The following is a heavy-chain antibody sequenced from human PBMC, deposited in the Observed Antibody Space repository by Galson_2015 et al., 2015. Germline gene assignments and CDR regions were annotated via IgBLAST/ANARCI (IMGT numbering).Heavy chain of an antibody. CDR2: IYSGGRT. J-gene: IGHJ4*02. V-gene: IGHV3-53*01. D-gene: IGHD1-26*01. CDR1: GFTLGNFA. Sequence: SLRLSCAASGFTLGNFAMSWVRQAPGKGLEWVSVIYSGGRTYYADSVKGRFTVSRDSSKNTLYLQMNSLRAEDTAVYYCARVAHGGSYYDHFDNWGQGTLVTVSS. CDR3: ARVAHGGSYYDHFDN.